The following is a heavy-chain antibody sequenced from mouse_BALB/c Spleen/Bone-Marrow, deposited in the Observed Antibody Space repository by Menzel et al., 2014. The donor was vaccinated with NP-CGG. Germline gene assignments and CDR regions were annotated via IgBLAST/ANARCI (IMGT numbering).Heavy chain of an antibody. CDR2: IDPANGNT. CDR3: ARYYYGYYFDY. CDR1: GFNIKDTY. Sequence: VQLQQSGAEPVKPGAPVKLSCTASGFNIKDTYMHWVKQRPEQGLEWIGRIDPANGNTKYDPKFQGKATITADTSSNTAYLQLSSLTSEDTAVYYCARYYYGYYFDYWGQGTTLTVSS. D-gene: IGHD1-2*01. V-gene: IGHV14-3*02. J-gene: IGHJ2*01.